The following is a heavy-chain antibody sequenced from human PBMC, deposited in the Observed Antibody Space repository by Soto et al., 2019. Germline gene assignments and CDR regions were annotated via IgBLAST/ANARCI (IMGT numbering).Heavy chain of an antibody. V-gene: IGHV1-69*01. CDR1: GGTFNNYA. J-gene: IGHJ6*02. D-gene: IGHD3-16*02. Sequence: QEQLVQSGAEVKKPGSSVKVSCKASGGTFNNYAFSWVRQAPGQGLEWVGDIMPLLNTANHAEKFQGRVTITADESTSTVNMELSSLRTDDTAIYYCASVKTATCGGVTVYYFYGLDVWGQGTTVTVYS. CDR3: ASVKTATCGGVTVYYFYGLDV. CDR2: IMPLLNTA.